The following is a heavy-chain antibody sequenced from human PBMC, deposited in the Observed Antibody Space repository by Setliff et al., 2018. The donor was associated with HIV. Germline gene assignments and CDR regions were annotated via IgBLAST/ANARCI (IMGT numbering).Heavy chain of an antibody. CDR2: FDPEDGET. Sequence: ASVKVSCKVSGFTLREVSMHWVRQAPAKGLEWMGYFDPEDGETVYALKFQGRVTMTEDTSTDTAYMELSGLRSEDTAVYYCAIDMVGGWLRPMPDFWGLGALVTVSS. CDR3: AIDMVGGWLRPMPDF. V-gene: IGHV1-24*01. CDR1: GFTLREVS. J-gene: IGHJ4*02. D-gene: IGHD2-2*01.